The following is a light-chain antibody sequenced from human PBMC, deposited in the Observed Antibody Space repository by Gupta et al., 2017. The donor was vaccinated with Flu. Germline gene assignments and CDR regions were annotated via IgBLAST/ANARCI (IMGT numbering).Light chain of an antibody. V-gene: IGLV1-44*01. CDR1: SSNIGSHP. J-gene: IGLJ2*01. Sequence: QSVWTQPPHPPGTPGRRVTILRSESSSNIGSHPVSWYQQLPGTAPKLLIYKNNQRPSGVPDRFSGSKSGTSASLAISGLQSEDEADYYCAAWDDSLLRVFGGGTKVTVL. CDR2: KNN. CDR3: AAWDDSLLRV.